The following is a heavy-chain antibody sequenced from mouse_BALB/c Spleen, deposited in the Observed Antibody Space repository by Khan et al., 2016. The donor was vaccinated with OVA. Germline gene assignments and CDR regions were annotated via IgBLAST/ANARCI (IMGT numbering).Heavy chain of an antibody. CDR1: GYTFTTYW. Sequence: QIQLVQSGAELAKPGASVKMSCKASGYTFTTYWMHWVKQRPGQGLEWIGYINPTSGYTDYNEKFKDRATLSADKSSSTAYMQLSSLTSEDSAVYYCTRDRIDNWGQGTTLTVSP. J-gene: IGHJ2*01. CDR3: TRDRIDN. V-gene: IGHV1-7*01. CDR2: INPTSGYT.